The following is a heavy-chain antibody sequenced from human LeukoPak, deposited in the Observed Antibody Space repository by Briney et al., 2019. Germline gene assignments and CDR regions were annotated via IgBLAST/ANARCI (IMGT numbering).Heavy chain of an antibody. CDR2: ISYDGSNK. V-gene: IGHV3-30*18. CDR3: AKELFIVGATPFDY. D-gene: IGHD1-26*01. CDR1: GFTFSSYG. Sequence: PGRSLRLSCAASGFTFSSYGMHWVRQAPGKGLEWVAVISYDGSNKYYADSVKGRFTISRDNSKDTLYLQMNSLRAEDTAVYYCAKELFIVGATPFDYWGQGTLVTVSS. J-gene: IGHJ4*02.